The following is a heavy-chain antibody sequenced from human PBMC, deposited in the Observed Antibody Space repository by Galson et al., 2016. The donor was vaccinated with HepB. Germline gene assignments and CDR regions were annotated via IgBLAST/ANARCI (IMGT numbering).Heavy chain of an antibody. V-gene: IGHV3-33*01. CDR2: IWYDGSNK. CDR3: AGGRNLFWIGYYTVDY. CDR1: GFTFSNYG. J-gene: IGHJ4*02. D-gene: IGHD3-3*01. Sequence: SLRLSCAAPGFTFSNYGMHWVRQAPGKGLEWVAVIWYDGSNKYYADSVKGRFTTSRDNSKNTLFLQMKTLRVEDTAGYYWAGGRNLFWIGYYTVDYWGQGTLVTVSS.